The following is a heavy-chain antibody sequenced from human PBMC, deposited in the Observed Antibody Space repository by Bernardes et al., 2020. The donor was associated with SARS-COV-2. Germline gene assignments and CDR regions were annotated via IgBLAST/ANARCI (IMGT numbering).Heavy chain of an antibody. CDR3: TRGHLNGASFFASGN. Sequence: GGSLRLSCAASEFSFRDYWMHWVRQAPGKGLVWLSRISGDGTRTDYADSVKGRFTISRDNAKSTLYLQINSLRDDDTAVYYCTRGHLNGASFFASGNWGQGTLVTVSS. J-gene: IGHJ1*01. V-gene: IGHV3-74*01. CDR1: EFSFRDYW. D-gene: IGHD3-10*01. CDR2: ISGDGTRT.